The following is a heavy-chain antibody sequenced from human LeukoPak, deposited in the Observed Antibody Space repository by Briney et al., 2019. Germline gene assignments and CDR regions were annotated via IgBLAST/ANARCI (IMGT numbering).Heavy chain of an antibody. CDR3: AKDRSHYDILTGYRH. CDR2: ISGSGGST. V-gene: IGHV3-23*01. CDR1: GFTFSSYA. J-gene: IGHJ4*02. Sequence: PGGSLRLSCAASGFTFSSYAMSWVRQAPGKGLEWVSAISGSGGSTYYADSVKGRFTIFRDNSKNTLYLQMNSLRAEDTAVYYCAKDRSHYDILTGYRHWGQGTLVTVSS. D-gene: IGHD3-9*01.